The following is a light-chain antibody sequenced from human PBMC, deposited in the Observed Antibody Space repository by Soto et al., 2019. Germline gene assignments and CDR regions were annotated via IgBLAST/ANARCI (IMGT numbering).Light chain of an antibody. J-gene: IGKJ2*03. V-gene: IGKV3-20*01. CDR1: QSVNSNF. CDR2: GAS. Sequence: EIVLTQSPGTLSLSPGERATLSCRASQSVNSNFLAWYQQKVGQAPRLLIYGASSRATGIPDRFSGSGSGTDFTLTISRQEPEDFAVYYCQQYGSSPPYSFGQGTKLETK. CDR3: QQYGSSPPYS.